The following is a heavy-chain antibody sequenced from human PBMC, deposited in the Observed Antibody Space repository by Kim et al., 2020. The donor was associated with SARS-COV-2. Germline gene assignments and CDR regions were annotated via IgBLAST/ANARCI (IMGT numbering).Heavy chain of an antibody. J-gene: IGHJ6*02. V-gene: IGHV3-53*04. CDR1: GFTVSSNY. D-gene: IGHD2-2*01. Sequence: GGSLRLSCAASGFTVSSNYMSWVRQAPGKGLEWVSVIYSGGSTYYADSVKGRFTISRHNSKNTLYLQMNSLRAEDTAVYYCARESGDCSSTSCYSPYYYYGMDVWGQGTTVTVSS. CDR2: IYSGGST. CDR3: ARESGDCSSTSCYSPYYYYGMDV.